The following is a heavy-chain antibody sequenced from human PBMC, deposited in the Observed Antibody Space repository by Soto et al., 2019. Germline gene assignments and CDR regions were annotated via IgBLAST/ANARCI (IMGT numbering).Heavy chain of an antibody. CDR1: GDSVSSNTAA. V-gene: IGHV6-1*01. J-gene: IGHJ4*02. CDR3: ARGVAGSGFDL. D-gene: IGHD6-19*01. Sequence: SQTLSLTCATSGDSVSSNTAAWNWIRSSPSRGLEWLGRTYYRSNWRHDYAVSVKSRITVNPDTSKNHFSLQLNSVTPDDTAVYYCARGVAGSGFDLWGQGTLGTVSA. CDR2: TYYRSNWRH.